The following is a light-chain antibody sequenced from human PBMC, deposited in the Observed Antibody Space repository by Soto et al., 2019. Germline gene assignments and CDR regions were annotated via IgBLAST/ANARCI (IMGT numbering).Light chain of an antibody. V-gene: IGKV1-39*01. CDR2: AGS. J-gene: IGKJ2*03. Sequence: DILLTQSPSALAFSVGDTVTITCRARHNFSTFLYWYQQQPGKAPKLLIYAGSHLQGGFPPKFSGSESVTDFTLNITSLQPADFAPYHCQQSYSTWYSFGQAT. CDR3: QQSYSTWYS. CDR1: HNFSTF.